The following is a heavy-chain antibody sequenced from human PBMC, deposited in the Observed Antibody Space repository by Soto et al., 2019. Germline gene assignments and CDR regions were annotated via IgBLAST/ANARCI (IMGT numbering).Heavy chain of an antibody. CDR2: IYYSGST. J-gene: IGHJ6*02. CDR3: ARDGYDYLLDV. D-gene: IGHD3-16*01. Sequence: TSETLSLTCTVSGGSISSGGYYWSWIRQHPGKGLEWIGYIYYSGSTYYNPSLKSRVTISVDTSKNQFSLKLSSVTAADTAVYYCARDGYDYLLDVWGQGTTVTVSS. CDR1: GGSISSGGYY. V-gene: IGHV4-31*03.